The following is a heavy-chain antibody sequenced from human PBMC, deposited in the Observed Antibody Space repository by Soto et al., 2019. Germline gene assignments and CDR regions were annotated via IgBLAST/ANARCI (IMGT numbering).Heavy chain of an antibody. CDR1: GFTFSNAW. V-gene: IGHV3-15*01. J-gene: IGHJ5*02. D-gene: IGHD1-1*01. CDR3: TTRVSWNSEVVDP. Sequence: PGGSLRLSFAASGFTFSNAWMSWVRQAPGKGLEWVGRIKSKTDGGTTDYAAPVKGRFTISRDDSKNTLYLQMNSLKTEDTAVYYCTTRVSWNSEVVDPWGQGTLVTVSS. CDR2: IKSKTDGGTT.